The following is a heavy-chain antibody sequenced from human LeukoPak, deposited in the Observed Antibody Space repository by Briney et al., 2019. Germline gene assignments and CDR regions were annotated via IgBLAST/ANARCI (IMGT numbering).Heavy chain of an antibody. CDR3: ARARNTMVRGLFDY. CDR2: VSGRGANTYYAGST. J-gene: IGHJ4*02. CDR1: GFNFSNYG. Sequence: GGSLRLSCEASGFNFSNYGMNWVRQAPGKGLEWVSTVSGRGANTYYAGSTYYADSVRGRFTISRGNSKNTVYLQMNSLRAEDTAVYYCARARNTMVRGLFDYWGQGTLVTVSS. D-gene: IGHD3-10*01. V-gene: IGHV3-23*01.